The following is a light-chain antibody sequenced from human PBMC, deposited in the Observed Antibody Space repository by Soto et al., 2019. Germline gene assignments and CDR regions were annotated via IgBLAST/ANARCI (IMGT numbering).Light chain of an antibody. CDR3: QHYYSYSGA. V-gene: IGKV1-5*03. CDR1: QTISSR. Sequence: DIQMTQSPATLSGSVGDRVTITCRASQTISSRLAWYQQKPGKAPKLLIYKASTLKSGVPSRFSGSGSGTEFTLTISSLQPDDFAAYYCQHYYSYSGAFGQGTKVDI. CDR2: KAS. J-gene: IGKJ1*01.